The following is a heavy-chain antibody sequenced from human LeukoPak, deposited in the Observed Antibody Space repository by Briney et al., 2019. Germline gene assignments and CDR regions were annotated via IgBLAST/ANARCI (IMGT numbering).Heavy chain of an antibody. J-gene: IGHJ4*02. V-gene: IGHV3-69-1*01. CDR1: GFTFTDHP. CDR3: AKDRANWAIDD. CDR2: IGGDGIA. D-gene: IGHD3-16*01. Sequence: GESLKLSCVASGFTFTDHPMNWVRQAPGKGLEWISYIGGDGIAFYADSVKGRFTASKDDARKSMYLQMNSLRVEDTAVYYCAKDRANWAIDDRGQGTQVTVSS.